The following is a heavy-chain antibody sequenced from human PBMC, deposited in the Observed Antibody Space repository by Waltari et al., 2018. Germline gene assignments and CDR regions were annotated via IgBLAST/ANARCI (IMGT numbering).Heavy chain of an antibody. J-gene: IGHJ4*02. D-gene: IGHD2-15*01. V-gene: IGHV3-9*02. CDR3: ARTYCTGGSCYNPFDH. Sequence: EVQLVESVGGLVQPGGSLRLSCVASGFSSTDYPIHWVRQAPGKGLEWVSGISWNSADIGYADSVKGRFTISRDNAKNSLSLQMSSLRPEDTALYYCARTYCTGGSCYNPFDHWGQGTLVTVSS. CDR2: ISWNSADI. CDR1: GFSSTDYP.